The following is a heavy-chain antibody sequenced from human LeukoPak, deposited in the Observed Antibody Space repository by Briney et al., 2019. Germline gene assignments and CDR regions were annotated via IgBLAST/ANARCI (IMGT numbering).Heavy chain of an antibody. CDR2: IYYSGST. CDR3: ARRPDGFDI. Sequence: PSETLSLTCTVSGGSISSYYWSWIRQPPGKGLEWIGYIYYSGSTHYNPSLKSRVTVSVDTSKNQFSLNLNSVTAADTAVYYCARRPDGFDIWGQGTMVTVSS. CDR1: GGSISSYY. J-gene: IGHJ3*02. V-gene: IGHV4-59*12.